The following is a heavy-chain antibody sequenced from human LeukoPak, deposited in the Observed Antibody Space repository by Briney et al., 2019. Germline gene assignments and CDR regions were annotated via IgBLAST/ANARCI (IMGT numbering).Heavy chain of an antibody. Sequence: SETLSLTCTVSGYSISSGYYWGWIRQPPGKGLEWIGSIYHSGSTYYNPSLKSRVTISVDTSKNQFSLKLSSVTAADTAVYYCARQGDGYSSSWYHYYYYMDVWGKGTTVTISS. CDR1: GYSISSGYY. V-gene: IGHV4-38-2*02. CDR3: ARQGDGYSSSWYHYYYYMDV. CDR2: IYHSGST. J-gene: IGHJ6*03. D-gene: IGHD6-13*01.